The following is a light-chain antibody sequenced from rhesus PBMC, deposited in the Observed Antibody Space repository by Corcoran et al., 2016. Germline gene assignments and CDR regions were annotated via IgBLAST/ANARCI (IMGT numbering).Light chain of an antibody. Sequence: IQMTQSPSSLSASVGDRVTITCRASENVHNYLHWYQRRPGKAPTLLIYKASTLQSGVPSRFSGSGSGTDFTLPINRLQPEDLATYYCQHSYGTPFTFGPGTNLDIK. CDR3: QHSYGTPFT. V-gene: IGKV1-74*01. J-gene: IGKJ3*01. CDR2: KAS. CDR1: ENVHNY.